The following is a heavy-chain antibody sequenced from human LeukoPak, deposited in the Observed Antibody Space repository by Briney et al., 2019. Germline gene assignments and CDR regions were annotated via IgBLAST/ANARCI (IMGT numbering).Heavy chain of an antibody. CDR1: GYTFTSYA. V-gene: IGHV1-18*01. CDR3: ARDHYDSSGLDAFDI. CDR2: ISAYNGNA. J-gene: IGHJ3*02. D-gene: IGHD3-22*01. Sequence: ASVKVSCKASGYTFTSYAMNWVRQAPGQGLEWMGWISAYNGNANYAQKLQGRVTMTTDTSTSTAYMELRSLRSDDTAVYYCARDHYDSSGLDAFDIWGQGTMVTVSS.